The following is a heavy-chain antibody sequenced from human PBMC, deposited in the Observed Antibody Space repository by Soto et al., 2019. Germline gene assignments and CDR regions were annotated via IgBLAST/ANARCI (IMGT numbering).Heavy chain of an antibody. Sequence: QLQLQESGPGLVKPSETLSLTCTVSGGSISSSSYYWGWIRQPPGKGLEWIGSIYYSGSTYYNPSLKSRVTIPVDTSKNQSSLKLSSVTAADTAVYYCARRYCSSTSCYAAVVFGGQGTLVTVSS. CDR1: GGSISSSSYY. V-gene: IGHV4-39*01. J-gene: IGHJ4*02. CDR3: ARRYCSSTSCYAAVVF. D-gene: IGHD2-2*01. CDR2: IYYSGST.